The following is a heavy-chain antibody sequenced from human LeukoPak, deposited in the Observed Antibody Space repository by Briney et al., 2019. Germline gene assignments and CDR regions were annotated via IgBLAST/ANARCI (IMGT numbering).Heavy chain of an antibody. CDR2: IYYGGST. CDR1: GGSISSYY. J-gene: IGHJ3*02. CDR3: ARDRSSGWYKDAFDI. V-gene: IGHV4-59*12. D-gene: IGHD6-19*01. Sequence: SETLSLTCTVSGGSISSYYWSWIRQPPGKGLEWIGYIYYGGSTNYNPSLKSRVTISVDTSKNQFSLKLSYVTAAETAVYYCARDRSSGWYKDAFDIWGQGTMVTVSS.